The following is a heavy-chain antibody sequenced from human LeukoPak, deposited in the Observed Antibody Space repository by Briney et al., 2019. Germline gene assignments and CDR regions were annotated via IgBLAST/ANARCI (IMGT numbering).Heavy chain of an antibody. Sequence: SETLSLTCAVYGGSFSGFYWSWIRQSPGKGLEWIGEIKHSGSTNYNPSLKSRVTISVDTSKNQFSLKLSSVTAADTAVYYCARQMVRGVIIHYYMDVWGKGTTVTVSS. CDR3: ARQMVRGVIIHYYMDV. J-gene: IGHJ6*03. CDR2: IKHSGST. D-gene: IGHD3-10*01. V-gene: IGHV4-34*01. CDR1: GGSFSGFY.